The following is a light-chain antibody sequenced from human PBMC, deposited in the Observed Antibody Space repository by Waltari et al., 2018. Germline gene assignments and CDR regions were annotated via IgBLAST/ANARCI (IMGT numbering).Light chain of an antibody. J-gene: IGKJ1*01. Sequence: EIVMTQSPATLSVSPGERATLSCRAGQSVSTILAWYQQKPGQAPRLLIYGATNRATGIPARFSGSGSGTEFTLTINSLQSEDFAVYYCQQYDKWPPTFGQGTKVDI. CDR2: GAT. CDR1: QSVSTI. V-gene: IGKV3D-15*01. CDR3: QQYDKWPPT.